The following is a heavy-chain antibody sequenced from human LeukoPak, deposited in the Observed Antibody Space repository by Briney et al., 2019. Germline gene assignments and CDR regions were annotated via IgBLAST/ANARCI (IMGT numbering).Heavy chain of an antibody. CDR2: INPNSGGT. V-gene: IGHV1-2*02. Sequence: ASVKVSCKASGYTFTGYYMHWVRQAPGQGLEWMGWINPNSGGTNYAQKFQGRVTMTRDTSISTAYMELSRLRSDDTAVYYCARDSGSYYFSTGDYWGQGTLVTVSS. CDR3: ARDSGSYYFSTGDY. D-gene: IGHD1-26*01. CDR1: GYTFTGYY. J-gene: IGHJ4*02.